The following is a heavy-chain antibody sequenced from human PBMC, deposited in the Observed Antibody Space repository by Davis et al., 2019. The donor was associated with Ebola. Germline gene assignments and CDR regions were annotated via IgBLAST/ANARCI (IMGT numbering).Heavy chain of an antibody. V-gene: IGHV4-59*01. D-gene: IGHD3-3*01. J-gene: IGHJ5*02. CDR3: ARVNYDFWSGYANWFDP. CDR2: IYYSGST. Sequence: MPGGSLRLSCTVSGGSISSYYWSWIRQPPGKGLEWIGYIYYSGSTNYNPSLKSRVTISVDTSKNQFSLKLSSVTAADTAVYYCARVNYDFWSGYANWFDPWGQGTLVTVSS. CDR1: GGSISSYY.